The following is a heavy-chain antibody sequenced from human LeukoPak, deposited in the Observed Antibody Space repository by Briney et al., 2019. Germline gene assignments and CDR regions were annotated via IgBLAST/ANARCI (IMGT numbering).Heavy chain of an antibody. Sequence: PGGSLRLSCAASGFTFSSYGMHWVRQAPGKGLEWVAVISYDGSNKYYADSVKGRFTISRDSSKNTLYLQMNSLRAEDTAVYYCARDSSFTLYSPPFDPWGQGTLVTVSS. V-gene: IGHV3-30*03. J-gene: IGHJ5*02. CDR2: ISYDGSNK. D-gene: IGHD3-16*01. CDR1: GFTFSSYG. CDR3: ARDSSFTLYSPPFDP.